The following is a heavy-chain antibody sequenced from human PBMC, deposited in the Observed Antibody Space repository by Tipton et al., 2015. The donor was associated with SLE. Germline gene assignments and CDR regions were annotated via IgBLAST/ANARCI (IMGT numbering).Heavy chain of an antibody. CDR1: GGSISSGSYY. CDR2: IYTSGRT. D-gene: IGHD6-13*01. J-gene: IGHJ6*03. Sequence: TLSLTCTVSGGSISSGSYYWSWIRQPAGKGLEWIGHIYTSGRTNYNPSLQSRVTISGDTSKNQFSLKLTSVTAAGTAVYYCTAGIQGGRYYYYMVIWGKVTTVSVSS. V-gene: IGHV4-61*09. CDR3: TAGIQGGRYYYYMVI.